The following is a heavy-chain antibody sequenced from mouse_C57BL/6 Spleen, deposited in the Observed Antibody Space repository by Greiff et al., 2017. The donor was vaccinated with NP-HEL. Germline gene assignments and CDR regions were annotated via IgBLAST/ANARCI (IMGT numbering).Heavy chain of an antibody. J-gene: IGHJ4*01. CDR3: ARTGSAYAMDY. V-gene: IGHV1-64*01. CDR2: IHPNSGST. D-gene: IGHD1-1*02. CDR1: GYTFTSYW. Sequence: QVQLQQPGAELVKPGASVKLSCKASGYTFTSYWMHWVKQRPGQGLEWIGMIHPNSGSTNYNEKLKSKATLTVDKSSSTAYMQLSSLTSEDSAVYYCARTGSAYAMDYWGQGTSVTVSS.